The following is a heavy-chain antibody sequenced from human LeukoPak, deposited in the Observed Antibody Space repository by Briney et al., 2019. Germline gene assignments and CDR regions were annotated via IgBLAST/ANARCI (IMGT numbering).Heavy chain of an antibody. Sequence: SGPTLVNPTQTLTLTCTFSGFSLSTSGMCVTWIRQPPGKALEWLARIDWDDAKYYSTSLKTRLTISKDISKNQVVLTMTNMDPVDTATYYCARMTYYYDGSGYYVFDYWGQGTLVTVSS. J-gene: IGHJ4*02. CDR1: GFSLSTSGMC. CDR3: ARMTYYYDGSGYYVFDY. V-gene: IGHV2-70*11. CDR2: IDWDDAK. D-gene: IGHD3-22*01.